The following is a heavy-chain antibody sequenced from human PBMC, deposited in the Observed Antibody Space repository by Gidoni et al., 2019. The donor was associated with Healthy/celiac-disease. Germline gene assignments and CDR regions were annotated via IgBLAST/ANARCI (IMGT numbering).Heavy chain of an antibody. CDR3: ARHEGEGGGFFDY. D-gene: IGHD3-16*01. CDR1: GGSISSSSYY. CDR2: IYYSGST. J-gene: IGHJ4*02. V-gene: IGHV4-39*01. Sequence: QLQLQESGPGLVKPSETLSLTCTVSGGSISSSSYYWGWIRQPPGKGLEWIGSIYYSGSTYYNPSLKSRVTISVDTSKNQFSLKLSSVTAADTAVYYCARHEGEGGGFFDYWGQGTLVTVSS.